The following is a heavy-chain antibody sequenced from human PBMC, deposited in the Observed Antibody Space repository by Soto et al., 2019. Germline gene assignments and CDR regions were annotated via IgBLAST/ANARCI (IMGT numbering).Heavy chain of an antibody. Sequence: ASVKVSCKASGGTFSSYAISWVRQAPGQGLEWMGGIIPIFGTANYAQKFQGRVTITADESTSTAYMELSSLRSEDTAVYYCAREENGDSSSWSRSYYYGMDVWGQGTTVTVSS. CDR2: IIPIFGTA. CDR1: GGTFSSYA. CDR3: AREENGDSSSWSRSYYYGMDV. D-gene: IGHD6-13*01. V-gene: IGHV1-69*13. J-gene: IGHJ6*02.